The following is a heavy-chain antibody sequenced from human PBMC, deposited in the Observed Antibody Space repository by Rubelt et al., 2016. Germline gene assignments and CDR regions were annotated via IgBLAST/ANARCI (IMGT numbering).Heavy chain of an antibody. CDR1: GYSISSGYY. J-gene: IGHJ5*02. D-gene: IGHD2-15*01. CDR3: ASIDTLNWFDP. Sequence: QVQLQESGPGLVKPSETLSLTCTVSGYSISSGYYWGWIRQPPGKRLEWIGSIYHSGSTYYNPSLKSRVTISVDTSKNQFSLKLSSVTAADTAVYYCASIDTLNWFDPWGQGTLVTVSS. CDR2: IYHSGST. V-gene: IGHV4-38-2*02.